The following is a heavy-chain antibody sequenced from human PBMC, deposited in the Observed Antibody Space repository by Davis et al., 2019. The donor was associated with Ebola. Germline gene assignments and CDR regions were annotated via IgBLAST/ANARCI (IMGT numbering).Heavy chain of an antibody. Sequence: PGGSLRLSCAASGFIFNDYAMSWVRQAPGKGLEWVSSISSRSYYIYYSDSLKGRFTISRDNARNSVDLQMNSLRAEDTAVYYCARGGYYDSSGYSHDAFDIWGQGTMVTVSS. CDR1: GFIFNDYA. V-gene: IGHV3-21*01. J-gene: IGHJ3*02. D-gene: IGHD3-22*01. CDR2: ISSRSYYI. CDR3: ARGGYYDSSGYSHDAFDI.